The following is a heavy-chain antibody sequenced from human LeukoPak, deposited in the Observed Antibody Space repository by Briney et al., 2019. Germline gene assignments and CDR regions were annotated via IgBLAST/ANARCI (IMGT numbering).Heavy chain of an antibody. D-gene: IGHD2-2*01. CDR3: TTGDCSSTSCYENDYYYYGMDV. V-gene: IGHV3-74*01. CDR1: GFTFSNYW. J-gene: IGHJ6*02. CDR2: IDTDGSNT. Sequence: GGSLRLSCAASGFTFSNYWMHWVRQAPGKGLVWVSRIDTDGSNTAYADSVKGRFTISRDNAKNTLYLQMNSLKTEDTAVYYCTTGDCSSTSCYENDYYYYGMDVWGQGTTVTVSS.